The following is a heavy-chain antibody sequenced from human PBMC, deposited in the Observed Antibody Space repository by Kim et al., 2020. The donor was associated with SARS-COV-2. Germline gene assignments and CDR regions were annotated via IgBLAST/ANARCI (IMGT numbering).Heavy chain of an antibody. CDR1: GGSISSSNYY. CDR2: IYYSGST. D-gene: IGHD6-6*01. Sequence: SETLSLTCTVSGGSISSSNYYWAWIRQPPGKGLEWIGSIYYSGSTYSNPPLKSRVTISVDTSKNQFSLKLSSVTAADTALYYCVRTHSSSFDWGQGTLVTVSS. CDR3: VRTHSSSFD. J-gene: IGHJ4*02. V-gene: IGHV4-39*01.